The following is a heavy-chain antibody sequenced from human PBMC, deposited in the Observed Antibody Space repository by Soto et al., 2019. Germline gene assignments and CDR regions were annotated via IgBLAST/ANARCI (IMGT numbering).Heavy chain of an antibody. D-gene: IGHD3-22*01. Sequence: SETLSLTCTVSGDSMSSGAYYWNWIRQHPGKGLEWIGYIYYSGNTYYNPSLKSRIVISVDTSKNQFSLNLGSVTAADTAIYYCASPYSGYLDNWGRGALVTVSS. V-gene: IGHV4-31*03. CDR2: IYYSGNT. CDR3: ASPYSGYLDN. J-gene: IGHJ4*02. CDR1: GDSMSSGAYY.